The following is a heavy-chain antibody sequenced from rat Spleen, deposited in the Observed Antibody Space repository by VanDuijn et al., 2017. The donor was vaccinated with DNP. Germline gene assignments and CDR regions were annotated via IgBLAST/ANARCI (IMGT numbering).Heavy chain of an antibody. J-gene: IGHJ4*01. Sequence: EVQLVESGGGLVQPGRSLKLSCAASGFTFSDYNMAWVRQAPKKGLEWVASISPSGGSTYYRDSVKGRFTVSRDNAKSSLYLQMDSLRSEDTATYYCARGAMDAWGQGTSVTVSS. CDR1: GFTFSDYN. V-gene: IGHV5-25*01. CDR3: ARGAMDA. CDR2: ISPSGGST.